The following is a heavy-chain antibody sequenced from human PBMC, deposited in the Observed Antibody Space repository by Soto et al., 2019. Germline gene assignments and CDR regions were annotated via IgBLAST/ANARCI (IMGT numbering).Heavy chain of an antibody. CDR3: AATQPDIVLMVYAADYYGMDV. J-gene: IGHJ6*02. D-gene: IGHD2-8*01. CDR2: IVVGSGNT. Sequence: ASVKVSCKASGFTFTSSAVQWVRQARGQRLEWIGWIVVGSGNTNYAQKFQERVTITRDMSTSTAYMELSSLRSEDTAVYYCAATQPDIVLMVYAADYYGMDVWGQGTTVTVSS. CDR1: GFTFTSSA. V-gene: IGHV1-58*01.